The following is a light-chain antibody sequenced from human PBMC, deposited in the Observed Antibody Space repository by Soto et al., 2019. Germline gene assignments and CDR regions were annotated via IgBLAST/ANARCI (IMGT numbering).Light chain of an antibody. V-gene: IGKV3D-15*01. Sequence: IVPTKSPETLSASPGGSSALCCRASQSVSSNLAWHEQRPGQAPRLLIYGASTRATGVPARFSGGGSGTEFTLTITSLQSEDFAVYWCQQYNNWPLTVGPGTRLEIK. CDR2: GAS. J-gene: IGKJ5*01. CDR3: QQYNNWPLT. CDR1: QSVSSN.